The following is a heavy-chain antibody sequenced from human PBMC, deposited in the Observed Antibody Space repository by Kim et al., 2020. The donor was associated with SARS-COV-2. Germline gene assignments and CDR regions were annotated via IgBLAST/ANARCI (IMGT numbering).Heavy chain of an antibody. CDR1: GFTFSSYA. CDR3: ANSRGYSYGYYYYGMDV. V-gene: IGHV3-23*01. CDR2: ISGSGGST. D-gene: IGHD5-18*01. J-gene: IGHJ6*02. Sequence: GGSLRLSCAASGFTFSSYAMSWVRQAPGKGLEWVSAISGSGGSTYYADSVKGRFTISRDNSKNTLYLQMNSLRAEDTAVYYCANSRGYSYGYYYYGMDVWGQGTTVTVSS.